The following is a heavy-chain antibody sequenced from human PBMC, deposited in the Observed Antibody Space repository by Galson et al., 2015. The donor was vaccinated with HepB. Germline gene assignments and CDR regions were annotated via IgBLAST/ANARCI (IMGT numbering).Heavy chain of an antibody. CDR1: GSTFSSYW. V-gene: IGHV3-7*03. CDR2: IKQDGSEK. CDR3: ARDLGSGWLIDY. J-gene: IGHJ4*02. D-gene: IGHD6-19*01. Sequence: SLRLSCAASGSTFSSYWMSWVRQAPGKGLEWVANIKQDGSEKYYVDSVKGRFTISRDNAKNSLYLQMNSLRAEDTAVYYCARDLGSGWLIDYWGQGTLVTVSS.